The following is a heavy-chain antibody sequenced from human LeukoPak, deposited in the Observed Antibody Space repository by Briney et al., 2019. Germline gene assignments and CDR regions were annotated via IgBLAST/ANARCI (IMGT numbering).Heavy chain of an antibody. CDR3: ARGKTSQNIVIRKTYNWFDP. CDR2: ISGSGGST. CDR1: GFTFSSYA. V-gene: IGHV3-23*01. D-gene: IGHD2/OR15-2a*01. Sequence: GGSLRLSCAASGFTFSSYAMSWVRQAPGKGLEWVSAISGSGGSTYYADSVKGRFTISRDNSKNTLYLQMKSLRAEDTAVYYCARGKTSQNIVIRKTYNWFDPWGQGTLVTVSS. J-gene: IGHJ5*02.